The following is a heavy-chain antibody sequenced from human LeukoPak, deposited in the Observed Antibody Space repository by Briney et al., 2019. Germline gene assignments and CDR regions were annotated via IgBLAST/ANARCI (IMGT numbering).Heavy chain of an antibody. V-gene: IGHV3-23*01. CDR3: AREYSSSSGSVSDY. D-gene: IGHD6-6*01. CDR1: GFTFSSYA. Sequence: GGSLRLSCAASGFTFSSYAMSWVHQAPGKGLEWVSAISGSGGSTYYADSVKGRFTISRDNAKNSLYLQMNSLRDEDTAVYYCAREYSSSSGSVSDYWGQGTLVTVSS. J-gene: IGHJ4*02. CDR2: ISGSGGST.